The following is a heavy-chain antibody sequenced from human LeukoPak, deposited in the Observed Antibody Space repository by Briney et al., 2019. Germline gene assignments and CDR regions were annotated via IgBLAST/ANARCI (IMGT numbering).Heavy chain of an antibody. CDR3: ARGKIQIRITSNWFDP. J-gene: IGHJ5*02. CDR1: GFTFSSYS. D-gene: IGHD3-3*01. Sequence: RTGGSLRLSCAASGFTFSSYSMNWVRQAPGKGLEWVSSISSSSSYIYYADSVKGRFTISRDNAKNSLYLQMNSLRAEDTAVYYCARGKIQIRITSNWFDPWGQGTLVTVSS. CDR2: ISSSSSYI. V-gene: IGHV3-21*01.